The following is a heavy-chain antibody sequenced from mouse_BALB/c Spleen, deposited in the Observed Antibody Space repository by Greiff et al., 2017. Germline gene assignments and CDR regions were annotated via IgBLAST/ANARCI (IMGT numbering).Heavy chain of an antibody. CDR1: GFTFSSYG. CDR3: ARNDGDDN. Sequence: EVMLVESGGDLVKPGGSLKLSCAASGFTFSSYGMSWVRQTPDKRLEWVATISSGGSYTYYPDSVKGRFTISRDNAKNTLYLQMSSLKSEDTAMYYCARNDGDDNWGQGTTLTVSS. D-gene: IGHD2-13*01. CDR2: ISSGGSYT. J-gene: IGHJ2*01. V-gene: IGHV5-6*02.